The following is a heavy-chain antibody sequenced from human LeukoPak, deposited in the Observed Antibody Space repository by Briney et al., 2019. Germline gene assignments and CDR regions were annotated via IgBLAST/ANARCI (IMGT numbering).Heavy chain of an antibody. D-gene: IGHD3-16*01. J-gene: IGHJ5*02. CDR3: ARGLMITFGLNWFDP. CDR2: INPNSGGT. Sequence: ASVKVSCKASGYTFTGYYMYWVRQAPGQGLEWMGWINPNSGGTNYAQKFQGRVTMTRDTSISTAYMELSRLRSDDTAVYYCARGLMITFGLNWFDPWGQGTLVTVSS. V-gene: IGHV1-2*02. CDR1: GYTFTGYY.